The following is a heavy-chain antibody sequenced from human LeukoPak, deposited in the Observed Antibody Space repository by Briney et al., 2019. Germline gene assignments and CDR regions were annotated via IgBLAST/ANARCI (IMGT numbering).Heavy chain of an antibody. CDR1: GFRFSEHY. CDR2: ISSRSTTI. D-gene: IGHD6-19*01. Sequence: PGGSLRLSCAASGFRFSEHYMSWIRQAPGKGLEWVSYISSRSTTIQYADSVKGRFTISRDNAKNSLYLQINSLRDDDTAVYYCARGSAWYDYWGQGTLVTVSS. V-gene: IGHV3-11*04. CDR3: ARGSAWYDY. J-gene: IGHJ4*02.